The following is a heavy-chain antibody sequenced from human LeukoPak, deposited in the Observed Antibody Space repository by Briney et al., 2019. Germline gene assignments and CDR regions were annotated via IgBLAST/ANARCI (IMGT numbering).Heavy chain of an antibody. V-gene: IGHV4-34*01. J-gene: IGHJ6*03. CDR2: IYYRGST. CDR1: GGSFSGYY. Sequence: SETLSLTCAVYGGSFSGYYWSWIRQPPGKGLEWIGTIYYRGSTYYKPSLKSRVTISVDTSKNQFSLKLSSVTAADTAVYYCARLTYYYDSSGYYFPYYYYYYYMDVWGKGTTVTISS. D-gene: IGHD3-22*01. CDR3: ARLTYYYDSSGYYFPYYYYYYYMDV.